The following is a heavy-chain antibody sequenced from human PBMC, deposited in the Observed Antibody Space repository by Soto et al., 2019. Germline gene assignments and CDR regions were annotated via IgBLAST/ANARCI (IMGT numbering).Heavy chain of an antibody. Sequence: VVLVEPGGGLVYPGGSLRLSCVASGFSFSDYSMNWVRQAPGEGLQWVSYISSSSDNTYYADSVKGRFTVSRDNAKNALFLRMNSLRHDATATYYCARLPKGSLVTAWGQGTRVTVSS. CDR3: ARLPKGSLVTA. D-gene: IGHD2-21*02. CDR2: ISSSSDNT. CDR1: GFSFSDYS. V-gene: IGHV3-48*02. J-gene: IGHJ4*02.